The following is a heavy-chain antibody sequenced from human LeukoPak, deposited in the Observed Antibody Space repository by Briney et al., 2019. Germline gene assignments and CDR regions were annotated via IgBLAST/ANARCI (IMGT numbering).Heavy chain of an antibody. D-gene: IGHD2-15*01. CDR1: GFTFSNAW. CDR2: IKSKTDGGTT. V-gene: IGHV3-15*01. Sequence: GGSLRLSCAASGFTFSNAWMSWVRQAPGKGLEWVGRIKSKTDGGTTDYAAPVKGRFTISRDDSKNTLYLQMNSLKTEDTAVYYCTTHDMVVVVAAKDYWGQGTLVTGSS. J-gene: IGHJ4*02. CDR3: TTHDMVVVVAAKDY.